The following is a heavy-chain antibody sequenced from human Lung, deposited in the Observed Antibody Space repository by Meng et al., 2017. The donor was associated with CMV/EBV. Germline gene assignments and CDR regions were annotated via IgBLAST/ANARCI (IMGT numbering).Heavy chain of an antibody. V-gene: IGHV3-30*02. CDR3: SKRGDSSGTYAMDV. CDR2: IRFDGTNK. Sequence: XXASGFTFSSYALHRVRQAPGKGLEGVANIRFDGTNKYHADSVKGRFTISRDNSKNTLYLQMNSLKAEDTAVYYCSKRGDSSGTYAMDVWGQGXTVTVSS. J-gene: IGHJ6*02. D-gene: IGHD3-22*01. CDR1: GFTFSSYA.